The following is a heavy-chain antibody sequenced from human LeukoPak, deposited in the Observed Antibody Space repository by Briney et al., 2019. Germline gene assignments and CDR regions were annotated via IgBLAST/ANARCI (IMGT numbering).Heavy chain of an antibody. Sequence: GGSLRLSCAASGFTFSSYWMSWVRQAPGKGLEWVASVKQDGSEKYSVDSVRGRFTISRDNAKNSLYLQMNSLRAEDTAVYYCARDFNWNRDYWGQGTLVSVSS. CDR3: ARDFNWNRDY. J-gene: IGHJ4*02. D-gene: IGHD1-20*01. CDR1: GFTFSSYW. CDR2: VKQDGSEK. V-gene: IGHV3-7*01.